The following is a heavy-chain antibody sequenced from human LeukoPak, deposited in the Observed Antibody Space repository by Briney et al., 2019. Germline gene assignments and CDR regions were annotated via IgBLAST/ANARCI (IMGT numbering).Heavy chain of an antibody. Sequence: PGRSLRLSCAASGFTFSSYGMHWVRQAPGKGLEWVAVIWYDGSNKYYADSVKGRFTISRDNSKNTLYLQMNSIRAEDTAVYYCAKSSSPYYYYYYMDVWGKGTTVTVSS. CDR1: GFTFSSYG. V-gene: IGHV3-33*06. J-gene: IGHJ6*03. CDR3: AKSSSPYYYYYYMDV. D-gene: IGHD2-2*01. CDR2: IWYDGSNK.